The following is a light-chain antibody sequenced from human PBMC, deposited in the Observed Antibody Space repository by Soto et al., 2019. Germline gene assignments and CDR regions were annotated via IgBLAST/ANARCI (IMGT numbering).Light chain of an antibody. CDR3: QKYYSTPRT. CDR2: WAS. Sequence: DIVMTQSPDSLAVSLGERATINCKPSQSVIYSSNNKNYLGWNQQKPGQPPKLLIYWASTRASGVPDRFSGSGSGTDFTLTISSLQAEDVAVYYCQKYYSTPRTFGQGTKVEIK. J-gene: IGKJ1*01. CDR1: QSVIYSSNNKNY. V-gene: IGKV4-1*01.